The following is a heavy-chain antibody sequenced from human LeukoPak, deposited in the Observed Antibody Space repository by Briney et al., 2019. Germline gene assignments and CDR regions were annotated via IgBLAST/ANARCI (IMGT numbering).Heavy chain of an antibody. CDR2: ISSSSSYI. D-gene: IGHD1-26*01. V-gene: IGHV3-21*01. CDR1: GFTFSSYS. CDR3: ARDPQPAKSGSYTLQH. Sequence: GGSLRLSCAASGFTFSSYSMNWVRQAPGKGLEWVSYISSSSSYIYYADSEKGRFTISRDNSKSSLYLPMYSLRAEDTAVYNCARDPQPAKSGSYTLQHWGQGTLVTVSS. J-gene: IGHJ1*01.